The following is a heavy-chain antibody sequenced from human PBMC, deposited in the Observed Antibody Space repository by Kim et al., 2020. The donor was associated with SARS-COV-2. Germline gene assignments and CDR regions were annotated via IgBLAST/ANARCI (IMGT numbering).Heavy chain of an antibody. CDR2: T. J-gene: IGHJ4*02. V-gene: IGHV4-39*07. Sequence: TYYNPSLKSRVTISVDTSKNQFSVRLGSVTAADTAGYYCACSVGTGYYFYWGQGTLVTVSS. D-gene: IGHD3-9*01. CDR3: ACSVGTGYYFY.